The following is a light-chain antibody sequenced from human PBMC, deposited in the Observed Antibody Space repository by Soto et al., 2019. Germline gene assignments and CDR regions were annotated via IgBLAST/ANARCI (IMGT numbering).Light chain of an antibody. J-gene: IGKJ2*01. CDR3: QQYNSYSGDT. V-gene: IGKV1-5*01. CDR1: LTISTW. Sequence: IEMTQSPSTLSASVGDRVTITCRASLTISTWLAWFQQKPGQAPQLLIYGATNLDSGVPARFSGSGSGTEFTLTIDSLQPDDFATYYCQQYNSYSGDTFGHGTKVEI. CDR2: GAT.